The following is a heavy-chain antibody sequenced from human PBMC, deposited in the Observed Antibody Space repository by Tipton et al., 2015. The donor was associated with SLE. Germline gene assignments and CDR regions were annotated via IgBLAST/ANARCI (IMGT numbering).Heavy chain of an antibody. V-gene: IGHV3-74*01. CDR3: ARSKWIYPTGY. CDR1: GFTFSSYW. CDR2: INRDGSST. J-gene: IGHJ4*02. Sequence: SLRLSCAASGFTFSSYWMHWVRQAPGKGLVWVSRINRDGSSTNYADSVKGRFTISRDNAKNSLYLQMNSLRAEDTAVYYCARSKWIYPTGYWGQGTLVTVSS. D-gene: IGHD5-12*01.